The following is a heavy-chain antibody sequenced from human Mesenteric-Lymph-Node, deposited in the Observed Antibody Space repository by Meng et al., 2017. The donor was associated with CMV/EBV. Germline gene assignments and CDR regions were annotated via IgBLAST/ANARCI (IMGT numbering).Heavy chain of an antibody. V-gene: IGHV3-23*03. Sequence: GESLKISCAASGFTFSNYAMSWVRQAPGKGLEWVSVIYSAATSTYYADSVKDRFTISRDNSRSTLYLQMNSLRAEDTAVYYCAVGDYYDSSGLFDPWGQGTLVTVSS. CDR2: IYSAATST. CDR3: AVGDYYDSSGLFDP. D-gene: IGHD3-22*01. CDR1: GFTFSNYA. J-gene: IGHJ5*02.